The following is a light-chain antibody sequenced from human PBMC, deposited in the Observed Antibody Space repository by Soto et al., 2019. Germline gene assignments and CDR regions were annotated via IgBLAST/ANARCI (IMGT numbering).Light chain of an antibody. CDR1: SSDVGAYNY. Sequence: QSVLTQPRSVSGSPGQSVTISCTGTSSDVGAYNYVSWYQKHPGKAPKLIIYDVSKRPSGVPDRFSGSKSGNTASLTISGLQAEDEADYYCCSSAGIFYVFGTGTKVTVL. J-gene: IGLJ1*01. V-gene: IGLV2-11*01. CDR3: CSSAGIFYV. CDR2: DVS.